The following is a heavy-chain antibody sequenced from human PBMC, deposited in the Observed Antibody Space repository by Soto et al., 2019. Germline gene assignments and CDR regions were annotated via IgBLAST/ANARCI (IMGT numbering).Heavy chain of an antibody. V-gene: IGHV1-3*01. CDR3: ARGVDSITIFGGVSPQVVTWFDP. CDR2: INAGNGNT. D-gene: IGHD3-3*01. Sequence: GASVKVSCKASGYTFTSYAMHWVRQAPGQRLEWMGWINAGNGNTKYSQKFQGRVAITRDTSASTAYMELSSLRSEDTAVYYCARGVDSITIFGGVSPQVVTWFDPWGQGTLVTVSS. J-gene: IGHJ5*02. CDR1: GYTFTSYA.